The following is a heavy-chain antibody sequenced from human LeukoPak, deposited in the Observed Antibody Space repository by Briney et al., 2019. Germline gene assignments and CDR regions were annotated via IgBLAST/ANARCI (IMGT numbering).Heavy chain of an antibody. CDR3: AKAVGLLWFGELEY. J-gene: IGHJ4*02. V-gene: IGHV3-43*02. Sequence: GGSLRLSCAASGFTFDDDAMHWVRQAPGKVLEWVSLISGDGGSTYYADSVKGRFTISRDNSKNSLYLQMNSLRTEDTALYYCAKAVGLLWFGELEYWGQGTLVTVSS. D-gene: IGHD3-10*01. CDR2: ISGDGGST. CDR1: GFTFDDDA.